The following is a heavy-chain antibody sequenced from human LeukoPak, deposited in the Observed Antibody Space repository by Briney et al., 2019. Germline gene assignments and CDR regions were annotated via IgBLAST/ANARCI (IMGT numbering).Heavy chain of an antibody. Sequence: QPGGSLRLSCEASGFSIINHGMHWVRQAPGTGREWVAVLGRDGVNTNYAESVKGRFTVSRDNPKNTVYLHMKSLRGDDTAVYYCARDNDYSAMIHWGQGTLVTVSS. CDR2: LGRDGVNT. V-gene: IGHV3-33*01. D-gene: IGHD5-12*01. J-gene: IGHJ4*02. CDR3: ARDNDYSAMIH. CDR1: GFSIINHG.